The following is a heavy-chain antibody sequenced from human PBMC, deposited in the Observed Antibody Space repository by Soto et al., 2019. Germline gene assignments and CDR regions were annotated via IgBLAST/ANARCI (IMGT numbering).Heavy chain of an antibody. D-gene: IGHD2-2*02. CDR2: MNPNSGYT. J-gene: IGHJ6*02. CDR1: GYIFTTFD. CDR3: ARDHCTTTNCYTSIYYYGMDV. V-gene: IGHV1-8*01. Sequence: ASVKVSCKASGYIFTTFDINWVRQATGQGLEGVGWMNPNSGYTGYAQKFQGRVTMTRNTSISTAYMELSSLGSEDTAVYYCARDHCTTTNCYTSIYYYGMDVWGQGTTVTVSS.